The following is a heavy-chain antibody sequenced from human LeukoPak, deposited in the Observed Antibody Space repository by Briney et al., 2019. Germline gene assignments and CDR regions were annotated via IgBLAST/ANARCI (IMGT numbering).Heavy chain of an antibody. D-gene: IGHD2-15*01. CDR2: ISGSGGST. CDR3: ARAPRIGYCSGGSCYQPDAFDI. J-gene: IGHJ3*02. CDR1: GFTFSSYA. V-gene: IGHV3-23*01. Sequence: GGSLRLSCAASGFTFSSYAMSWVRQAPGKGLGWVSAISGSGGSTYYADSVKGRFTISRDNSKNTLYLQMNSLRAEDTAVYYCARAPRIGYCSGGSCYQPDAFDIWGQGTMVTVSS.